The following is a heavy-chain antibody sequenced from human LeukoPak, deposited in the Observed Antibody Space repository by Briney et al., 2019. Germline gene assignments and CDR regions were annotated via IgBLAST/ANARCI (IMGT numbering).Heavy chain of an antibody. CDR1: GFTFSNYE. Sequence: GGSLRLSCAASGFTFSNYEMNWARQAPGKGLEWVSYISTDGTKTYYAGSVKGRFTISRDNAKNSLYLQMNSLRADDTAVYYCARETIDCGGDCYDYWGQGTLATVSS. J-gene: IGHJ4*02. CDR2: ISTDGTKT. V-gene: IGHV3-48*03. D-gene: IGHD2-21*01. CDR3: ARETIDCGGDCYDY.